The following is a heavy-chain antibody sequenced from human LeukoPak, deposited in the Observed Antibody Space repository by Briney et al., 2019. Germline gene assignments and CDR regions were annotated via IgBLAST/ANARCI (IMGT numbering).Heavy chain of an antibody. CDR3: AREPYYDFWSGYRRPSVYFDY. Sequence: GGSLRLSCAASGFTFSSYSMNWVRQAPGKGLEWVSYISSSSSTIYYADSVKGRFTISRDNAKNSLYLQMNSLRDEDTAVYYCAREPYYDFWSGYRRPSVYFDYWGQGTLVTVSS. J-gene: IGHJ4*02. CDR1: GFTFSSYS. CDR2: ISSSSSTI. D-gene: IGHD3-3*01. V-gene: IGHV3-48*02.